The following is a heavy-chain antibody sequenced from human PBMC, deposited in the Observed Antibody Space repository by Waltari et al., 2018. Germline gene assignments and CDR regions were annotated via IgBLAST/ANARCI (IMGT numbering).Heavy chain of an antibody. D-gene: IGHD6-13*01. V-gene: IGHV4-38-2*01. CDR3: ARCGEQQLVLWYFDL. Sequence: QVQLQESGPGLVKPSETLSLTCAVSGYSISSGYYWGWIRQPPGKGLEWIGSIYHSGSTYYNPSLKSRVTISVDTSKNQFSLKLSSVTAADTAVYYCARCGEQQLVLWYFDLWGRGTLVTVSS. J-gene: IGHJ2*01. CDR1: GYSISSGYY. CDR2: IYHSGST.